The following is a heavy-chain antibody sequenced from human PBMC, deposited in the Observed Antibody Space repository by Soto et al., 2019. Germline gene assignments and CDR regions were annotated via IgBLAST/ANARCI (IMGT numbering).Heavy chain of an antibody. CDR2: ISGSGFKK. CDR3: AKNQGVELVPLATVDWFDP. D-gene: IGHD1-26*01. V-gene: IGHV3-23*01. J-gene: IGHJ5*02. CDR1: GFIFENFG. Sequence: GGSLRLSCAASGFIFENFGMSWVRQAPGKGLEWISAISGSGFKKYYADSVKGRFTISRDNSKSTVYLELNNLSAEDTAVYHCAKNQGVELVPLATVDWFDPWGQGTLVTVSS.